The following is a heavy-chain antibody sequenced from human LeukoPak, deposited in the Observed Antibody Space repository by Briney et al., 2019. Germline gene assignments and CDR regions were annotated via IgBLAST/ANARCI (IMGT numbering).Heavy chain of an antibody. CDR2: IYTSGST. J-gene: IGHJ6*03. V-gene: IGHV4-4*09. Sequence: PSETLSLTCTVSGGSISSYYWSGIRQPPGKGLEWIGYIYTSGSTNYNPSLKSRVTISVDTSKNQFALKLSSVTAADTAVYYCARQDQDYYYYMDVWGKGTTVTVSS. CDR1: GGSISSYY. CDR3: ARQDQDYYYYMDV.